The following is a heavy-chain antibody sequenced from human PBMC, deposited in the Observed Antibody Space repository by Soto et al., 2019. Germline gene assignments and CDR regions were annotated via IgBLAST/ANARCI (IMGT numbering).Heavy chain of an antibody. J-gene: IGHJ4*02. Sequence: SETLSLTCTVSGGSISSYYWSWIRQPPGKGLEWIGYIYYSGSTNYNPSLESRVTISVDTSKNQFSLKLSSVTAADTAVYYCARGADYYDSSGYLSYWGQGTLVTVSS. CDR2: IYYSGST. V-gene: IGHV4-59*01. CDR3: ARGADYYDSSGYLSY. D-gene: IGHD3-22*01. CDR1: GGSISSYY.